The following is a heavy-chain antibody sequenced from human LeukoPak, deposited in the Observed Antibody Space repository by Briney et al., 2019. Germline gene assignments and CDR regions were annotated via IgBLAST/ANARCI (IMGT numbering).Heavy chain of an antibody. J-gene: IGHJ1*01. D-gene: IGHD3-22*01. CDR1: EFPFSDYW. CDR2: IKRDGSEE. V-gene: IGHV3-7*01. Sequence: GGSLRLSCAASEFPFSDYWMTWVRQAPGKGLEWVANIKRDGSEEYYVDSVKGRFTISRDNAKNTLSLQMNSLRAEDTGVYYCARAPSEIGGYYPEYFRHWGQGTLVTVSS. CDR3: ARAPSEIGGYYPEYFRH.